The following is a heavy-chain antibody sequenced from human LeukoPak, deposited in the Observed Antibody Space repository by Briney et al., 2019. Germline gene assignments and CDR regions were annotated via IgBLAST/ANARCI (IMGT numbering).Heavy chain of an antibody. CDR2: IYYSGST. CDR3: ARLYGSRSFQYFDY. J-gene: IGHJ4*02. D-gene: IGHD3-10*01. V-gene: IGHV4-59*08. Sequence: SETLSLTCTVSGGSISTYYWSWIRQPPGKGLEWIGYIYYSGSTNYNPSLKGRVTISLDTSKNQFSLKLSSVTAADTAVYYCARLYGSRSFQYFDYWGQGTLVTVSS. CDR1: GGSISTYY.